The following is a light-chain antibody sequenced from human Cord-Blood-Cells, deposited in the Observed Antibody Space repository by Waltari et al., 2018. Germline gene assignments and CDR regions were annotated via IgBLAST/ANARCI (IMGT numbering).Light chain of an antibody. V-gene: IGKV1-27*01. CDR3: QKYNSAPPS. CDR2: AAS. Sequence: DIQMTQSPSSLSASVGDRVTITCRASQGISNYLAWYQQNPGKVPKLLIYAASTLQSGVPSRFSCSGSGTDFTLSISSLKPEDVETYYCQKYNSAPPSFGQGTKVEIK. CDR1: QGISNY. J-gene: IGKJ1*01.